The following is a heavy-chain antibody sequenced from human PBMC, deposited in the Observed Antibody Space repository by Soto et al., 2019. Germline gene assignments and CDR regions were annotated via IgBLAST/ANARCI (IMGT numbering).Heavy chain of an antibody. Sequence: GGSLRLSCAASGFTFSSYAMHWVRQAPGKGLEWVAVISYDGSNKYYADSVKGRFTTSRDNSKNTLYLQMNSLRAEDTAVYYCARDKGSPNYYYGMDVWGQGTTVTVSS. CDR3: ARDKGSPNYYYGMDV. J-gene: IGHJ6*02. V-gene: IGHV3-30-3*01. CDR2: ISYDGSNK. CDR1: GFTFSSYA.